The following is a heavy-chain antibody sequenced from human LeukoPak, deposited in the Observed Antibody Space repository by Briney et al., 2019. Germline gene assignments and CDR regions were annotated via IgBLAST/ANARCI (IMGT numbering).Heavy chain of an antibody. CDR2: IYYSGST. V-gene: IGHV4-59*08. Sequence: SETLSLTCTVSGGSISNYYWTWIRQPPGKGLEWIGYIYYSGSTNYNPSLKSRVTISVDTSKNQFSLKLSSVTAADTAVYYCARHMSTGYSSSWFLFDYWGQGTLVTVSS. CDR1: GGSISNYY. J-gene: IGHJ4*02. CDR3: ARHMSTGYSSSWFLFDY. D-gene: IGHD6-13*01.